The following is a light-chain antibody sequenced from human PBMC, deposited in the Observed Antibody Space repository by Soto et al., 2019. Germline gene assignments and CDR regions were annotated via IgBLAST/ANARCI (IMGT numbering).Light chain of an antibody. CDR2: DAS. J-gene: IGKJ4*01. CDR3: QQYNSD. Sequence: DIQMTQSPSSLSASVGDRVTITCRASQTIGANLNWYRQKPGKAPTLLIYDASILVRGVPSRFSGSGSGTEFTLTISSLQPDDFATYYCQQYNSDFGGGTKVDIK. V-gene: IGKV1-5*01. CDR1: QTIGAN.